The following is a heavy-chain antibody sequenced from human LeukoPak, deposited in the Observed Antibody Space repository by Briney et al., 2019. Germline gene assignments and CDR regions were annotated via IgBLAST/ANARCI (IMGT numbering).Heavy chain of an antibody. V-gene: IGHV1-2*02. CDR3: ARVIGYYGSGSDNYYYYYMDV. D-gene: IGHD3-10*01. CDR1: GYTFTGYY. Sequence: ASVKVSCKASGYTFTGYYMHWVRQAPGQGLEWMGWINPNSGGTNYAQKFQGRVTMTRDTSISTAYMELSRLRSDDTAVYYCARVIGYYGSGSDNYYYYYMDVWGKGTTVTVSS. CDR2: INPNSGGT. J-gene: IGHJ6*03.